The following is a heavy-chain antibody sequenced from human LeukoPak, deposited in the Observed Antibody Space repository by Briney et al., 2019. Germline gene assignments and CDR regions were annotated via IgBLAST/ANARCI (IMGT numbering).Heavy chain of an antibody. CDR1: GYTFTSHG. CDR3: ARDSLDGYNYLGY. V-gene: IGHV1-18*01. J-gene: IGHJ4*02. Sequence: ASVTVSCKASGYTFTSHGISWVRQAPGQGLAWMGWISTYNDNTKYSQKFQGRVTLTTDQSTSTAYMELRGLRSDDTAVYYCARDSLDGYNYLGYWGQGTLVTVSS. CDR2: ISTYNDNT. D-gene: IGHD5-24*01.